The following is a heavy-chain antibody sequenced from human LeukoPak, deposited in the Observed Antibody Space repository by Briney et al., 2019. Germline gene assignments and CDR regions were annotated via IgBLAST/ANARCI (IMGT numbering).Heavy chain of an antibody. Sequence: SETLSLTCAVYGGSFSGYYWSWIRQPPAKGLEWIGEINHSGSTNYNPSLKSRVTISVDTSKNQFSLKLSSVTAADTAVYYCAYRIVVVPAATLFDYWGQGTLVTVSS. V-gene: IGHV4-34*01. D-gene: IGHD2-2*01. J-gene: IGHJ4*02. CDR3: AYRIVVVPAATLFDY. CDR1: GGSFSGYY. CDR2: INHSGST.